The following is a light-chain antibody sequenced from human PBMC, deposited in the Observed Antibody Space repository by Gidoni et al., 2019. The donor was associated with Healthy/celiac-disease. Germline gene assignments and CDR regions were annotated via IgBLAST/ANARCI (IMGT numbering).Light chain of an antibody. CDR2: GAS. J-gene: IGKJ1*01. Sequence: DIVLTQSPGTLSLSTGERATLSCRASQSVSSSYLAWYQQKPGQAPRLLIYGASSRATGIPDRFSGSGSGTDFTLTISRLEPEDFAVYYCQQYGSSPSWTFXQXTKVEIK. CDR1: QSVSSSY. CDR3: QQYGSSPSWT. V-gene: IGKV3-20*01.